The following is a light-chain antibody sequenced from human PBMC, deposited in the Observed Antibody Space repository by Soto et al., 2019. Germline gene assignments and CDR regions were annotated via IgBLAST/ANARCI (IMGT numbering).Light chain of an antibody. V-gene: IGKV3-20*01. CDR3: QQYGTSPVT. CDR1: QSVSSNY. CDR2: GAS. Sequence: EIGLTQSPGTLSLSPGERATLSCRASQSVSSNYLAWYQQKPGQAPRLLIYGASSRATGIPDRFSGSGSGTDFTLTINRLEPEDFAVFYCQQYGTSPVTFGQGTKVDIK. J-gene: IGKJ1*01.